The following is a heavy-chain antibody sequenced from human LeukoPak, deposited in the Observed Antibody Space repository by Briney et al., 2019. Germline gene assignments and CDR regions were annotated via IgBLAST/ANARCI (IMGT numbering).Heavy chain of an antibody. J-gene: IGHJ4*02. Sequence: ASVKVSCKASGYTFTGYYMHWVRQAPGQGLEWMGWINPKRGGTNYAQKVQVRVTMTRDTSISTAYMELSRLRSDDTAVYYCARVVVNGGDYFDYWGQGTLVTVSS. CDR3: ARVVVNGGDYFDY. V-gene: IGHV1-2*02. D-gene: IGHD2-15*01. CDR2: INPKRGGT. CDR1: GYTFTGYY.